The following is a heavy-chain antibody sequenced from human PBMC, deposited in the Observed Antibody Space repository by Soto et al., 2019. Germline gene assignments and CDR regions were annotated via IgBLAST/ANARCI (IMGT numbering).Heavy chain of an antibody. V-gene: IGHV4-39*01. CDR1: GGSISSSSYY. CDR3: ARLGRRQLWLGACDP. D-gene: IGHD5-18*01. CDR2: IYYSGST. J-gene: IGHJ5*02. Sequence: QLQLQESGPGLVKPSETLSLTCTVSGGSISSSSYYWGWIRQPPGNGLEWIGSIYYSGSTYYNPSLKRRGTNSVDTSKNQFSLKLSAVTAADTAVYYCARLGRRQLWLGACDPWGQGTLVTVSS.